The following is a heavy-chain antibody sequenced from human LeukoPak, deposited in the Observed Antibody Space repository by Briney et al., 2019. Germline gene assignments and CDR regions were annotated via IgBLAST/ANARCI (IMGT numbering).Heavy chain of an antibody. CDR1: GYTFTGYY. J-gene: IGHJ4*02. D-gene: IGHD2-2*01. V-gene: IGHV7-4-1*02. Sequence: GASVKVSCKASGYTFTGYYMHWVRQAPGQGLEWMGWINTNTGNPTYAQGFTGRFVFSLDTSVSTAYLQISSLKAEDTAVYYCASQCSSTSCSPFDYWGQGTLVTVSS. CDR3: ASQCSSTSCSPFDY. CDR2: INTNTGNP.